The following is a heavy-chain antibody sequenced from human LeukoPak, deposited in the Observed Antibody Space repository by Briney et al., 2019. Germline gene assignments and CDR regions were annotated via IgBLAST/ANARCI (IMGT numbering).Heavy chain of an antibody. Sequence: SETLSLTCTVSGGAISNDNYYWSWIRQPAGKGLEWIGRIYTSGSTNYNPSLKSRVTMSVDTSKNQFSLKLSSVTAADTAVYYCARDRQQLVPWYYYYMDVWGKGTTVTVSS. D-gene: IGHD6-13*01. V-gene: IGHV4-61*02. CDR3: ARDRQQLVPWYYYYMDV. CDR2: IYTSGST. CDR1: GGAISNDNYY. J-gene: IGHJ6*03.